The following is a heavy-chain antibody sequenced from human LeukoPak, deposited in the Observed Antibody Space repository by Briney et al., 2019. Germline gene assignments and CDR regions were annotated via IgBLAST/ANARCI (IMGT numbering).Heavy chain of an antibody. Sequence: GGSLRLSCAASGFTFSSYIMNWVRQAPGKGLEWVSYISSSSSTIYYADSVKGRFTLSRDNAKNSLYLQMNSLRAEDTAVYYCARDRKVAAAGTFGFDPWGQGTLVTVSS. V-gene: IGHV3-48*04. J-gene: IGHJ5*02. CDR1: GFTFSSYI. CDR3: ARDRKVAAAGTFGFDP. D-gene: IGHD6-13*01. CDR2: ISSSSSTI.